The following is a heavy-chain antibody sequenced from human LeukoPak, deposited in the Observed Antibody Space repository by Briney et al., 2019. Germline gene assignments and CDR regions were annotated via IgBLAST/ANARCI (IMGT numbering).Heavy chain of an antibody. Sequence: GASVKVSCKASGYTFTGYYMHWVRRAPGQGLEWMGWINPNSGGTNYAQKFQGRVTMTRNTSISTAYMELSSLRSEDTAVYYCARGRLYYYDSSGYYSAAFDIWGQGTMVTVSS. V-gene: IGHV1-2*02. CDR1: GYTFTGYY. J-gene: IGHJ3*02. CDR3: ARGRLYYYDSSGYYSAAFDI. D-gene: IGHD3-22*01. CDR2: INPNSGGT.